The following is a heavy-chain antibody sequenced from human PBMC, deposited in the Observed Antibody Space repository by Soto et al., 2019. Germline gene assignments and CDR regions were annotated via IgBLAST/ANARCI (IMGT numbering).Heavy chain of an antibody. J-gene: IGHJ2*01. Sequence: QVQLVQSGAEVKKPGASVKVSCKASGYTFTSYGISWVRQAPGQGLEWMGWISAYNGNTNYAQKVQGRVTMTTDTYTSTAYMEVRSLRSDDTAVYYCVRQNYDSSGYYYGWYFDLWGRGTLVTVSS. CDR1: GYTFTSYG. CDR3: VRQNYDSSGYYYGWYFDL. CDR2: ISAYNGNT. D-gene: IGHD3-22*01. V-gene: IGHV1-18*04.